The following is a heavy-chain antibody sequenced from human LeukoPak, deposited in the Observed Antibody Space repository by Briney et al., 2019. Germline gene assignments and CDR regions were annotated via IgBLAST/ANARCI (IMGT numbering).Heavy chain of an antibody. J-gene: IGHJ6*03. V-gene: IGHV1-8*02. CDR3: ARSRRGYYMDV. CDR2: MNPGSGDT. CDR1: GYTFSNFD. Sequence: GASVKVSCKASGYTFSNFDVNWVRQAPGQGLEWMAWMNPGSGDTGYERKFQARLTMSSNTSITTASMELSSLTSEDTAVYYCARSRRGYYMDVWGKGTTVIVSS.